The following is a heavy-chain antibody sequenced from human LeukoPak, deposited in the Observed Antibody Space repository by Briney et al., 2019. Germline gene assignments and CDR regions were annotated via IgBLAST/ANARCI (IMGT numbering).Heavy chain of an antibody. V-gene: IGHV3-53*01. Sequence: PGGSLRLSCAASGFTVINNYMSWVRQAPGKGLEWVSLIYSGGSTYYADSVKGRFTISRDISKNTLYLQMNSLRAEDTAVYYCARDLVINTRYAFDIWGQGTMVTVSS. D-gene: IGHD2-2*01. CDR1: GFTVINNY. CDR2: IYSGGST. J-gene: IGHJ3*02. CDR3: ARDLVINTRYAFDI.